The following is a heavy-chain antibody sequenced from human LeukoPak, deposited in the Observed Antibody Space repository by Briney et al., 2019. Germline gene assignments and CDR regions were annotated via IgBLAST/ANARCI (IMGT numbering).Heavy chain of an antibody. CDR3: ARDRGPEWWGSFDC. CDR1: GYTFTGYY. CDR2: INSNSGGT. J-gene: IGHJ4*02. V-gene: IGHV1-2*02. Sequence: GASVKVSCKASGYTFTGYYIHWVRLAPGQGLQWMGWINSNSGGTSYAQKFQGRVTMTRDTSISTAYMDLSSLVSDATAVYYCARDRGPEWWGSFDCWGQGTLVTVSS. D-gene: IGHD3-16*01.